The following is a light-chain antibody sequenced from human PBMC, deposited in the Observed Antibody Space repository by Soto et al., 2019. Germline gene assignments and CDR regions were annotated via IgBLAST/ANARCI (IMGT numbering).Light chain of an antibody. CDR2: DAS. CDR3: QQRSNWPPT. V-gene: IGKV3-11*01. CDR1: QSVSSY. J-gene: IGKJ1*01. Sequence: EIVLTQSPATLALSPGERATLSCRASQSVSSYLAWYQQKPGQAPRLLIYDASNRATGIPVRFSGSGSGTDFTLTISSLEPEDFAVYYCQQRSNWPPTFSQGTKVDIK.